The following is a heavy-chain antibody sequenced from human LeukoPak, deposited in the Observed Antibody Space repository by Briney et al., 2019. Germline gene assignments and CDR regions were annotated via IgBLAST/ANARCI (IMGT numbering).Heavy chain of an antibody. Sequence: SETLSLTCAVYGGSFSGYYWSWIRRPPGKGLEWIGEINHSGSTNYNPSLKSRVTISVDTSKNQFPLKLSSVTAADTAVYYCARGPDWGQGTLVTVSS. CDR2: INHSGST. V-gene: IGHV4-34*01. J-gene: IGHJ4*02. CDR3: ARGPD. CDR1: GGSFSGYY.